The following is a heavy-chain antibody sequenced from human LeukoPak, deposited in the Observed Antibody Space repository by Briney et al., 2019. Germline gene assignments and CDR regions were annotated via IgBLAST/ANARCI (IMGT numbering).Heavy chain of an antibody. J-gene: IGHJ5*02. D-gene: IGHD6-19*01. Sequence: GGSLRLSCAASGFTFSSYWMSWVRQAPGKGLEWVANIKQDGSEKYYVDSVKGRFTISRDNAKNSLYLQMNSLSAEDTAVYYCARAVAGNWFDPWGQGTLVTVSS. V-gene: IGHV3-7*04. CDR3: ARAVAGNWFDP. CDR2: IKQDGSEK. CDR1: GFTFSSYW.